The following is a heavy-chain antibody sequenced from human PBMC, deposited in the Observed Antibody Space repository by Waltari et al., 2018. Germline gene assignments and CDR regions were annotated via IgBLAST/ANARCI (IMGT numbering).Heavy chain of an antibody. D-gene: IGHD5-18*01. Sequence: EVQLVESGGGLVQPGGSLRLSCEASGFTFSSFWMHWVRQVPGKGLVWVSRISTDGRTTTYADSVRGRFTISRDNAKNTLYLQMNSLRAEDTAVYYCARDRWVQLWSNTPLVSWGQGALVAVSS. J-gene: IGHJ5*01. CDR3: ARDRWVQLWSNTPLVS. CDR1: GFTFSSFW. V-gene: IGHV3-74*01. CDR2: ISTDGRTT.